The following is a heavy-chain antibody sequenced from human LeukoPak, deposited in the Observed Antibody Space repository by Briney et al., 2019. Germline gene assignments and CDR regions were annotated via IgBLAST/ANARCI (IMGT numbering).Heavy chain of an antibody. CDR2: VYYSGST. J-gene: IGHJ3*02. CDR3: ATLTGGDDAFDI. CDR1: GGSISTYY. Sequence: PSETLSLTCTGSGGSISTYYWSWIRQPPGKGLQWIGYVYYSGSTNYNPSLKSRVTISVDTSNNQFSLKLNSVTPADTAVYYCATLTGGDDAFDIWGQGTMVTVSS. D-gene: IGHD4-23*01. V-gene: IGHV4-59*01.